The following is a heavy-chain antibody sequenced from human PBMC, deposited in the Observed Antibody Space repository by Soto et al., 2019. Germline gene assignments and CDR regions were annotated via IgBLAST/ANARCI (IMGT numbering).Heavy chain of an antibody. V-gene: IGHV1-69*15. CDR2: IIPIFGSA. CDR3: AKDGGKDGYFGNWFDP. Sequence: QVQLVQSGAEVKKPGSSVKVSCKASGGTFSNYAITWVRQAPGQGLEWLGRIIPIFGSANYAQKFQGRVTITAHDPTPXAYMELSSLRSDDTAVYYCAKDGGKDGYFGNWFDPWGQGTLVTVSS. D-gene: IGHD5-12*01. J-gene: IGHJ5*02. CDR1: GGTFSNYA.